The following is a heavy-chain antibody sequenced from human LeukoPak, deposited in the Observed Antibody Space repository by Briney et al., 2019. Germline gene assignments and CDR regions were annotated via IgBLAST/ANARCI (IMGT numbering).Heavy chain of an antibody. Sequence: SESLSLTCAVSGGSINHYYWSWIRQPPGKGLEWIGYIYYRWCTNYNPSLKSRVTVSVDPSKNQFSLKLNSVTAADTAVYYFARGGDYGDLRYFYYWGQGTLVTVSS. J-gene: IGHJ4*02. CDR2: IYYRWCT. CDR1: GGSINHYY. CDR3: ARGGDYGDLRYFYY. D-gene: IGHD4-17*01. V-gene: IGHV4-59*01.